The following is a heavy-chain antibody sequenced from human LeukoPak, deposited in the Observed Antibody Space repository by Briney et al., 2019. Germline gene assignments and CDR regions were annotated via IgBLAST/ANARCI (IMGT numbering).Heavy chain of an antibody. Sequence: SQTLSLTCTVSGGSISSGASDWGWIRQHPKRGLEWVGYINHSGSTYYNPPLGSRVTMSVDTSKNQFSLKLSSVTAADSAVYYCARAARQGFTMIVVPFFYFDLWGRGTLVTVSS. CDR3: ARAARQGFTMIVVPFFYFDL. D-gene: IGHD3-22*01. V-gene: IGHV4-31*03. CDR2: INHSGST. J-gene: IGHJ2*01. CDR1: GGSISSGASD.